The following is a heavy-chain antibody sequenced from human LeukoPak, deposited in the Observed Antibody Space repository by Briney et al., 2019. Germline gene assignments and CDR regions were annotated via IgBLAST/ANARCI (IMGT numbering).Heavy chain of an antibody. V-gene: IGHV3-23*01. J-gene: IGHJ5*02. CDR3: TTEGSMIQEIDP. D-gene: IGHD3-22*01. Sequence: GGSLRLSCAASGFTFSPYWMYWVRQAPGKGLEWVSAISGSGGSTYYADSVKGRFTISRDNSKNTLYLQMNSLKTEDTAVYYCTTEGSMIQEIDPWGQGTLVTVSS. CDR1: GFTFSPYW. CDR2: ISGSGGST.